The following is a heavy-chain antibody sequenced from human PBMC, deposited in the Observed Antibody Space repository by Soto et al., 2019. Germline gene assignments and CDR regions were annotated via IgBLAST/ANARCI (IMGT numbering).Heavy chain of an antibody. V-gene: IGHV4-39*01. Sequence: SETLSLTCTVSGGSISSSSYYWGWIRQPPGKGLEWIGSIYYSGSTYYNPSLKSRVTISVDTSKNQFSLKLSSVTAADTAVYYCARQYVSSGYSSGWYSEFDYWGQGTLVTVSS. J-gene: IGHJ4*02. CDR2: IYYSGST. CDR3: ARQYVSSGYSSGWYSEFDY. D-gene: IGHD6-19*01. CDR1: GGSISSSSYY.